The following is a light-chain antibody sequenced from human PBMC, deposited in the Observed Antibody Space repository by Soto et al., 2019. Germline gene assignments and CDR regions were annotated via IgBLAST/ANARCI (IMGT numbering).Light chain of an antibody. Sequence: QSALAQPASVSGSPGQSITISCTGTSSDVGGYNYVSWYQQHPGKAPKLMIHEVSNRPSGVSNRFSGSKSGNTASLTISGLQAEDEADYYCSSYTSSSTYVFGTGTKV. CDR1: SSDVGGYNY. V-gene: IGLV2-14*01. J-gene: IGLJ1*01. CDR2: EVS. CDR3: SSYTSSSTYV.